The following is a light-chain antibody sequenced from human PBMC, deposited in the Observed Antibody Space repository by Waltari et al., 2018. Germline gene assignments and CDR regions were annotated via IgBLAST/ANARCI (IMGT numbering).Light chain of an antibody. CDR2: DVT. J-gene: IGLJ1*01. V-gene: IGLV2-14*03. CDR1: SGDIGAHNH. Sequence: SALTQSASVSGSPGQSIAISCTGTSGDIGAHNHVSWYQQYPGKAPKLMIYDVTKSPSGVSDRFSGSKSGNTASLTISGLQAEDEADYYCCSYTTTLTYVFGSGTKVTVL. CDR3: CSYTTTLTYV.